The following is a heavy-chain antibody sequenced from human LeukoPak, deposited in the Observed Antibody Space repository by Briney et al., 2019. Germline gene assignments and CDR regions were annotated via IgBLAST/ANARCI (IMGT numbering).Heavy chain of an antibody. Sequence: GASVKVSCKASGYTFTSYAMNWVRQAPGQGLEWMGWINTNTGNPTYAQGFTGRFVFSLDTSVSTAYLQISSLKAEDTAVYYCARGDSNWKRPQGFDYWGQGTLVTVSS. CDR1: GYTFTSYA. CDR2: INTNTGNP. D-gene: IGHD1-1*01. V-gene: IGHV7-4-1*02. CDR3: ARGDSNWKRPQGFDY. J-gene: IGHJ4*02.